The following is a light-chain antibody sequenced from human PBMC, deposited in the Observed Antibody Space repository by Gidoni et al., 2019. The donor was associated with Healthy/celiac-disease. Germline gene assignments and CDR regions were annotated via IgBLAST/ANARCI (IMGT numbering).Light chain of an antibody. CDR3: QQFNSYPST. J-gene: IGKJ5*01. CDR2: DAS. V-gene: IGKV1-13*02. Sequence: AIQLTQSPSSLSASVGDRVTITCRASQGISSALAWYQQKPGKTPKLLIYDASSLESGVPSRFSGSGSGTDFTLTISSLQPEDFATYYCQQFNSYPSTFGQGTRLEIK. CDR1: QGISSA.